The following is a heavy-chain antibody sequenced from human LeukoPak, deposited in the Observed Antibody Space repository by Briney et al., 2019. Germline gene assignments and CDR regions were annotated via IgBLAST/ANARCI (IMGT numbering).Heavy chain of an antibody. D-gene: IGHD6-25*01. Sequence: GGSLRLSCAASGFTFSIYDMHWVRQATGKGLEWVSSIGTAGGDTYYPNSIAGRFTISREDATQSVYLQMNSLRVGDTAVYYCASGRRGTGLSLDHRGQGILVTVSS. V-gene: IGHV3-13*01. CDR1: GFTFSIYD. CDR2: IGTAGGDT. CDR3: ASGRRGTGLSLDH. J-gene: IGHJ4*02.